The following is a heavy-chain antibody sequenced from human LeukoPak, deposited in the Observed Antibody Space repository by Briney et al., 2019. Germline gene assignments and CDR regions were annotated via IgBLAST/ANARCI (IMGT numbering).Heavy chain of an antibody. CDR1: GFTFDDYG. D-gene: IGHD3-10*01. Sequence: GGSLRLSCAASGFTFDDYGMSWVRQAPGKGLVWVSRINSDGSSTSYADSVKGRFTISRDNAKNTLYLQMNSLRAEDTAVYYCARDSGRYYYYYYMDVWGKGTTVTISS. CDR2: INSDGSST. V-gene: IGHV3-74*01. J-gene: IGHJ6*03. CDR3: ARDSGRYYYYYYMDV.